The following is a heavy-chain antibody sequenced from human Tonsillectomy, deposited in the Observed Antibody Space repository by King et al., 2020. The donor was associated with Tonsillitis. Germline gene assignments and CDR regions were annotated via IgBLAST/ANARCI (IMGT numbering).Heavy chain of an antibody. CDR1: GFTFTHAW. CDR3: TTDGEETRGLGY. V-gene: IGHV3-15*01. J-gene: IGHJ4*02. Sequence: VQLVESGGGLVEPGGSLRLSCAASGFTFTHAWMSWVRQAPGKGLEWVGRIKSKTDGGTTDYAAPVKGRFTISRDDSKNTLFLQMNSLKTEDTAVYYCTTDGEETRGLGYWGQGTLVTVSS. CDR2: IKSKTDGGTT. D-gene: IGHD7-27*01.